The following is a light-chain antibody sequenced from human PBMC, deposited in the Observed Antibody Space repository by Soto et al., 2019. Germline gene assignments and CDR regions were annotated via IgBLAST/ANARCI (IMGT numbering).Light chain of an antibody. CDR1: QGIRNY. CDR2: AAS. CDR3: QRYQIDWT. Sequence: IEIRPAPYSLSASLGERVTIPCRAKQGIRNYLSLYQPKAMKTPKLLIYAASSLQSGVPSRFSGSGSGTEFTLTISSLQPDDFATYYCQRYQIDWTFGQGTKVDIK. V-gene: IGKV1-6*01. J-gene: IGKJ1*01.